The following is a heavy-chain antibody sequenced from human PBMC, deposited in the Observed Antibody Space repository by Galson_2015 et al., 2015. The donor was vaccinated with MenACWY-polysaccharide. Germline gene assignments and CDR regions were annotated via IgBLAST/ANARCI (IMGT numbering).Heavy chain of an antibody. CDR3: AKAHIAARPDRRMVYYYYMDV. V-gene: IGHV3-23*01. D-gene: IGHD6-6*01. J-gene: IGHJ6*03. CDR2: ISDSGGTT. Sequence: SLRLSCAASGFTFSSYAMSWVRQAPGKGPEWVSAISDSGGTTFYADSVKGRFTIPRDNSKNTLFLQMISLRVEDTAVYYCAKAHIAARPDRRMVYYYYMDVWGKGTMVTVSS. CDR1: GFTFSSYA.